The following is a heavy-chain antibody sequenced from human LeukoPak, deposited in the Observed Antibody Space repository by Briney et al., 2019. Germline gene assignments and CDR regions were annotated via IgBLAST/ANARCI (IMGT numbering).Heavy chain of an antibody. D-gene: IGHD2-2*01. CDR2: ISSSSSYI. CDR3: GRESYAKGPLHY. Sequence: GGSLRLSCAASGFTFSSYSMNWVRQAPGGGLEWVSSISSSSSYIYYADSVKSRFTISRDNAKNSLYLHMNTLRAEDTAVYFCGRESYAKGPLHYWGQGTLVTVSS. V-gene: IGHV3-21*01. CDR1: GFTFSSYS. J-gene: IGHJ4*02.